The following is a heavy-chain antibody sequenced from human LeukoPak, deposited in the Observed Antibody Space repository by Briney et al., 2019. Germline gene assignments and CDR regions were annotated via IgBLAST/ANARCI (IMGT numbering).Heavy chain of an antibody. D-gene: IGHD1/OR15-1a*01. V-gene: IGHV1-24*01. Sequence: ASVKVSCKVSGYTLTELSMHWVRQAPGKGLEWMGGFDPEDGETIYAQKFQGRVTMTEDTSTDTAYMELSSLRSEDTAVYYCATDSPGTEEQAYWGQGTLVTVSS. CDR1: GYTLTELS. CDR3: ATDSPGTEEQAY. J-gene: IGHJ4*02. CDR2: FDPEDGET.